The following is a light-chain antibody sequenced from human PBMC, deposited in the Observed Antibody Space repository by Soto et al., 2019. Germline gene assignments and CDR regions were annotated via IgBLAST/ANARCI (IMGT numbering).Light chain of an antibody. V-gene: IGKV1-9*01. Sequence: DIPLTQSPSFLSASVGDRVTITCRTSQGISSYLAWYQQKPGKAPKLMIYAASTLQSGVPSRFSGSVSGTEFTLTISSLQPEDFATYYCQQLKSYPQTFGGGTKVEIK. J-gene: IGKJ4*01. CDR3: QQLKSYPQT. CDR1: QGISSY. CDR2: AAS.